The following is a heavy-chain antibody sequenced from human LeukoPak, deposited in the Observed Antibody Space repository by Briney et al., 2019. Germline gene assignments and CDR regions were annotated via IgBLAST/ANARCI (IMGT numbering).Heavy chain of an antibody. D-gene: IGHD6-19*01. Sequence: GGSLRLSCAASGFTFSSYSMNWVRQAPGKGPEWVSYISSSSSTIYYADSVKGRFTISRDNAKNSLYLQMNSLRAEDTAVYYCARGGRKAVAGTPNWFDPWGQGTLVTVSS. CDR2: ISSSSSTI. V-gene: IGHV3-48*01. CDR3: ARGGRKAVAGTPNWFDP. J-gene: IGHJ5*02. CDR1: GFTFSSYS.